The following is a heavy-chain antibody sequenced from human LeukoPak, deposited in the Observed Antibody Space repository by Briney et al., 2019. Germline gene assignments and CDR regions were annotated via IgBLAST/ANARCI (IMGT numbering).Heavy chain of an antibody. CDR3: ARDTGWLQLRY. V-gene: IGHV1-46*01. CDR1: GYTFTSYY. Sequence: ASVKVSCKASGYTFTSYYMHWVRQAPGQGLEWMGIINPSGGSTSYAQKFQGRVTMTRDMSTSTVYMELSSLRSEDTAVYSCARDTGWLQLRYWGQGTLVTVSS. D-gene: IGHD5-24*01. CDR2: INPSGGST. J-gene: IGHJ1*01.